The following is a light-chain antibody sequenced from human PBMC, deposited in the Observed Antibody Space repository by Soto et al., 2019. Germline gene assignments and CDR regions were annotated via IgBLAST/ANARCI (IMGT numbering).Light chain of an antibody. CDR1: QDIRTS. J-gene: IGKJ3*01. CDR3: QQYDNLPPFT. V-gene: IGKV1-33*01. CDR2: GAS. Sequence: DIQMTQSPSSLSASVGARVSITCQASQDIRTSLSWFQQKPGRAPKLLIYGASNLETGVPSRFRGSGSGRDVTFTINSLQPEDIATYYCQQYDNLPPFTFGPGTKVDIK.